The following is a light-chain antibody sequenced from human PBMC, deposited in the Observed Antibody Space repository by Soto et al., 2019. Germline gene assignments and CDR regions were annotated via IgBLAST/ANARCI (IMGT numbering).Light chain of an antibody. Sequence: QSVLTQPASVSGSPGQSITISCTGTSSDVGGYNYVSWYQQHPGKAPKLMIYEVTYRPSGVSNRFSGSKSGNTASLIISGLQTEDEADYYCSSYTTSSTLVFGTGTKLTVL. CDR2: EVT. CDR1: SSDVGGYNY. J-gene: IGLJ1*01. V-gene: IGLV2-14*01. CDR3: SSYTTSSTLV.